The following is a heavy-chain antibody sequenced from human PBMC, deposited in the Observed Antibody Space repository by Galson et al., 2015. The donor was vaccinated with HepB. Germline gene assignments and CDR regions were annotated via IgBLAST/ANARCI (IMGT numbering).Heavy chain of an antibody. CDR1: GLSFKRYW. D-gene: IGHD3-3*01. CDR2: LSSDGSRT. Sequence: SLRLSCEAAGLSFKRYWMHWARQAPGQGLAWISRLSSDGSRTSYADGVKGRFPISRDNATNTPHLQTTGLTAEDTAVYYCARDPYWSADSIYSYYYGMDVWGQGTTVTVSS. V-gene: IGHV3-74*03. J-gene: IGHJ6*02. CDR3: ARDPYWSADSIYSYYYGMDV.